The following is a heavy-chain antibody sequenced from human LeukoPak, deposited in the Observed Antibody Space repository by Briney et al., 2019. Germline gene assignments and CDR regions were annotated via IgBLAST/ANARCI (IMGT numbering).Heavy chain of an antibody. J-gene: IGHJ4*02. D-gene: IGHD6-13*01. V-gene: IGHV5-51*01. CDR2: IYPGDSDT. Sequence: GESLKISFKGSGYRFTSYWIGWVRQMPGKGLEWMGIIYPGDSDTRYSPSFQGQVTISADKSISTAYLQWSSLKASDTAMYYCARQGQQLDLHFGYWGQGTLVTVSS. CDR1: GYRFTSYW. CDR3: ARQGQQLDLHFGY.